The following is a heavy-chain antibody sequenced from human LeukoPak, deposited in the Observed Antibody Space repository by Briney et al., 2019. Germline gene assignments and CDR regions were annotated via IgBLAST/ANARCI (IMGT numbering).Heavy chain of an antibody. J-gene: IGHJ4*02. D-gene: IGHD1-26*01. V-gene: IGHV5-51*01. CDR1: GSGFTNYW. CDR3: ARFLSGNYSDC. Sequence: GVSLQSASHGSGSGFTNYWIGWVRPVPGKGREWMGIIYPGDSDTKYSPSFQGQVTISADKSISTAYLQWSSLKASDTAMYYCARFLSGNYSDCWGQGTLVTVSS. CDR2: IYPGDSDT.